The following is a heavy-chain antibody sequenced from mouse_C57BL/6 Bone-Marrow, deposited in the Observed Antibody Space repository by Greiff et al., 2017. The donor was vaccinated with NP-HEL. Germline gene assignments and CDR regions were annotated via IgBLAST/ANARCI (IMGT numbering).Heavy chain of an antibody. CDR2: ISDGGSYT. V-gene: IGHV5-4*01. Sequence: EVMLVESGGGLVKPGGSLKLSCAASGFTFSSYAMSWVRQTPEKRLEWVATISDGGSYTYYPDNVKGRFTISRDNAKNNLYLQIDHLKSEDTAMYYCAKDRGLRGWGQGTTLTVSS. J-gene: IGHJ2*01. CDR1: GFTFSSYA. D-gene: IGHD1-1*01. CDR3: AKDRGLRG.